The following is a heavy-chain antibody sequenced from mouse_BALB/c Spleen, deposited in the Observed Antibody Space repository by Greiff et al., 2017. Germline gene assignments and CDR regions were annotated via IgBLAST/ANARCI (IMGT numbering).Heavy chain of an antibody. D-gene: IGHD1-1*01. CDR2: ISSGGSYT. V-gene: IGHV5-6-4*01. J-gene: IGHJ1*01. Sequence: EVKLMESGGGLVKPGGSLKLSCAASGFTFSSYTMSWVRQTPEKRLEWVATISSGGSYTYYPDSVKGRFTISRDNAKNTLYLQMSSLKSEDTAMYYCTRAYYGSSHYWYFDVWGAGTTVTVSS. CDR3: TRAYYGSSHYWYFDV. CDR1: GFTFSSYT.